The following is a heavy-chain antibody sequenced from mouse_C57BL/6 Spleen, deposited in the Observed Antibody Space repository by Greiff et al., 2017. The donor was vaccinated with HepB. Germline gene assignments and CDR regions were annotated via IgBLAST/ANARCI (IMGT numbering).Heavy chain of an antibody. Sequence: EVQLVESGGGLVKPGGSLKLSCAASGFTFSDYGMHWVRQAPEKGLEWVAYISSGSSTIYYADTVKGRFTISSDNAKNTLFLQMTSLRSEDTAMYYCARDYYGSSPWYFDVWGTGTTVTVSS. CDR2: ISSGSSTI. V-gene: IGHV5-17*01. CDR3: ARDYYGSSPWYFDV. D-gene: IGHD1-1*01. J-gene: IGHJ1*03. CDR1: GFTFSDYG.